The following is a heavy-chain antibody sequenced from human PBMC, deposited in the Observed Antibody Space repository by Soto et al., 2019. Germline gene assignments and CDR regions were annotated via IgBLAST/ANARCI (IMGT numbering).Heavy chain of an antibody. CDR3: ARDERWIMDY. V-gene: IGHV1-18*01. CDR2: ISVSTGNR. Sequence: SVKVSCKASGYTFANKGICWVRQAPGQGLEWVGWISVSTGNRNYAQKFQDRLTMATDTSTSTAYMELKSLRSDDSAVYYCARDERWIMDYWGQGTPVTVSS. J-gene: IGHJ4*02. CDR1: GYTFANKG. D-gene: IGHD5-12*01.